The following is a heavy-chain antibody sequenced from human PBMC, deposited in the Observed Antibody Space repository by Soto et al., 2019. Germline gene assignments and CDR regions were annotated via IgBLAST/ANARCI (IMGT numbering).Heavy chain of an antibody. CDR1: GGSISSDGHY. Sequence: SETLSLTCTVSGGSISSDGHYWSWIRQHPGEGLEWIGYIHYSGSTYYNPSLKSRITISVDTSKNQFSLKLYSVTAADTAVYYCAKYGSQVAPYYYHGLDVWGQGTAVTVSS. J-gene: IGHJ6*02. CDR3: AKYGSQVAPYYYHGLDV. CDR2: IHYSGST. D-gene: IGHD1-26*01. V-gene: IGHV4-31*03.